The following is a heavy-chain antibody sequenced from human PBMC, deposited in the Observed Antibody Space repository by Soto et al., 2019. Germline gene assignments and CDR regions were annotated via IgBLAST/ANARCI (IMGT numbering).Heavy chain of an antibody. D-gene: IGHD5-12*01. CDR3: ATVATNSYNWVDP. CDR1: TFTFNTYW. CDR2: INSDGTKT. V-gene: IGHV3-74*03. Sequence: EVQLVESGGTLVQPGGSLRLSCAASTFTFNTYWMHWVRQAPGKGLVWVSRINSDGTKTTYADSVKGRFTISRDNAKNTVYLQMKSLRAEDTAMYYCATVATNSYNWVDPWGQGTLVTVSS. J-gene: IGHJ5*02.